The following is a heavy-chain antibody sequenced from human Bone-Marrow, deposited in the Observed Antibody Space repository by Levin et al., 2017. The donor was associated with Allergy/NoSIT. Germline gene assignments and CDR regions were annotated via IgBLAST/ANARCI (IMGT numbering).Heavy chain of an antibody. CDR1: GFTFKNYA. J-gene: IGHJ5*02. CDR2: ISNNGDST. Sequence: GGSLRLSCAASGFTFKNYAMSWVRQAPGKGLEWVSGISNNGDSTDSADSVKGRFTISRDTSKNTLYRQLNSLRGEDTAVYYCAKGVRFLEWLPFAWGQGTLVTVSS. D-gene: IGHD3-3*01. V-gene: IGHV3-23*01. CDR3: AKGVRFLEWLPFA.